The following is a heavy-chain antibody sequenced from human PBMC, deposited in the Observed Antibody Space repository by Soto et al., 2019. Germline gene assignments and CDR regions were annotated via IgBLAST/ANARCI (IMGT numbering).Heavy chain of an antibody. CDR2: ISGSSSTI. Sequence: GGSLRLSCAASGFTFSTYNMNWVRLAPGKGLVWVSYISGSSSTIYYADSVKGRFTISRDNAKNSLYLQMNSLRAEDTAVYYCARDGDGFDIWGQGTTVTVSS. V-gene: IGHV3-48*01. CDR1: GFTFSTYN. CDR3: ARDGDGFDI. J-gene: IGHJ3*02.